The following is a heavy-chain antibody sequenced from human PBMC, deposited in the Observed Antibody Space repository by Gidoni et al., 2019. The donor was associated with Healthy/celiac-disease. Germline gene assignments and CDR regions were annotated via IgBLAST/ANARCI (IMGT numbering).Heavy chain of an antibody. D-gene: IGHD2-21*02. CDR1: GGSISSSIYY. CDR2: IYYSGST. Sequence: QLQLQESGPGLVKPSETLSLTCTVSGGSISSSIYYWGWIRQPPGKGLEWIGSIYYSGSTYYNPSLKSRVTISVDTSKNQFSLKLSSVTAADTAVYYCAREEHIVVVTAQHGGFGYWGQGTLVTVSS. J-gene: IGHJ4*02. V-gene: IGHV4-39*02. CDR3: AREEHIVVVTAQHGGFGY.